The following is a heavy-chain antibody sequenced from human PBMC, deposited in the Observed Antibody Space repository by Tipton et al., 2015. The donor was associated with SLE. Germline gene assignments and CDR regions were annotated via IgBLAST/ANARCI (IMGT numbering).Heavy chain of an antibody. CDR2: ISGSGGKT. CDR3: AKVRLVGTTGYYFDY. CDR1: GFTFNIYA. Sequence: SLRLSCVVSGFTFNIYAMSWVRQAPGKGLEWVSAISGSGGKTYYAESVKGRFTISRDNAENSVYVQLNSLRAEDTAVYYCAKVRLVGTTGYYFDYWGQGTLVTVSS. V-gene: IGHV3-23*01. J-gene: IGHJ4*01. D-gene: IGHD3-9*01.